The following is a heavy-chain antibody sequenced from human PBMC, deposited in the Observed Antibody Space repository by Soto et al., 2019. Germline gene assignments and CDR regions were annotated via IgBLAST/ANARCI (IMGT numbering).Heavy chain of an antibody. Sequence: SETLSLTCTVSGGSISSISYYWGWIRQPPGKGLEWIGSIYYSGSTYYNPSLKSRVTISVDTSKNQFSLKLSSVTAADTAVYYCARLSSAKVRSFDYWGPGTLVTVSS. CDR3: ARLSSAKVRSFDY. CDR2: IYYSGST. D-gene: IGHD3-10*01. CDR1: GGSISSISYY. V-gene: IGHV4-39*01. J-gene: IGHJ4*02.